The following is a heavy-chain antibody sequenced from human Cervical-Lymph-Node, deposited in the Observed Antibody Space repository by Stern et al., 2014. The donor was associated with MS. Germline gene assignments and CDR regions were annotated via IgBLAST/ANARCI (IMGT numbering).Heavy chain of an antibody. D-gene: IGHD6-19*01. Sequence: VQLVESGPGLVKPSETLSLTCSVSGDSMPSYYWSWIRQPPGKGLEWIGYVYRSGNTNYNPSLKSRVTISLHTSKNQFSLRLSSVTAADTAVYYCTGGGGWLTDSWGQGTLVSVSS. CDR2: VYRSGNT. CDR3: TGGGGWLTDS. CDR1: GDSMPSYY. J-gene: IGHJ4*02. V-gene: IGHV4-4*09.